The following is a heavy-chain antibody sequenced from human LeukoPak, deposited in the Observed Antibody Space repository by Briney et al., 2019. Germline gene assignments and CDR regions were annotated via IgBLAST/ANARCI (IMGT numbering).Heavy chain of an antibody. V-gene: IGHV3-74*01. D-gene: IGHD5-18*01. CDR1: GFTVSSNY. CDR2: INTDGSST. CDR3: ASGNPAYSYGY. J-gene: IGHJ4*02. Sequence: GGSLRLSCAASGFTVSSNYMSWVRQAPGKGLVWVSRINTDGSSTTYADSVKGRFTISRDNAKNTVYLQMNSLRAEDTAVYYCASGNPAYSYGYWGLGTLVTVSS.